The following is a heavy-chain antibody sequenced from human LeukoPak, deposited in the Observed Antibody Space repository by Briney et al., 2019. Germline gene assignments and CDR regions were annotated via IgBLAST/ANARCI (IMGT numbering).Heavy chain of an antibody. V-gene: IGHV4-39*01. CDR1: GVSTSSSNSY. J-gene: IGHJ3*02. D-gene: IGHD2-21*02. CDR2: IYYSGNT. Sequence: SETLSLTCTVSGVSTSSSNSYWGWIRQPPGKGLEWIGSIYYSGNTYYNPSLTRQVSISIDTSKNQFSLRLTSVTAADTAMYYCARSDWYLRGDVFEIWGQGTLVIVSS. CDR3: ARSDWYLRGDVFEI.